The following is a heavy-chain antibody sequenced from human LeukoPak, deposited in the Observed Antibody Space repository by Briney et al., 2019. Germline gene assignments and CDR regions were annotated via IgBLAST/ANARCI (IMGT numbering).Heavy chain of an antibody. CDR2: INHSGST. D-gene: IGHD2-15*01. CDR1: GGSISSYY. Sequence: SETLSLTCTVSGGSISSYYWSWIRQPPGKGLEWIGEINHSGSTNYNPSLKSRVTISVDTSKNQFSLKLSSVTAADTAVYYCASLRGYCSGGSCYSGGYFDYWGQGTLVTVSS. CDR3: ASLRGYCSGGSCYSGGYFDY. J-gene: IGHJ4*02. V-gene: IGHV4-34*01.